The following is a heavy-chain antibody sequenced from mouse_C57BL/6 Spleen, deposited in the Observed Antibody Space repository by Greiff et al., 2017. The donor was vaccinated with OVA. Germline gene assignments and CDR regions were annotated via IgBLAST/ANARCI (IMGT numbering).Heavy chain of an antibody. D-gene: IGHD2-5*01. V-gene: IGHV1-69*01. CDR2: IDPSDSYT. CDR1: GYTFPSYW. Sequence: VQLQQPGAELVMPGASVKLSCKASGYTFPSYWMHWVKQRPGQGLEWIGEIDPSDSYTNYNQKFKGKSTLTVDKSSSTAYMQLSSLTSEDSAVYYCARRSNYFAWFAYWGQGTLVTVSA. J-gene: IGHJ3*01. CDR3: ARRSNYFAWFAY.